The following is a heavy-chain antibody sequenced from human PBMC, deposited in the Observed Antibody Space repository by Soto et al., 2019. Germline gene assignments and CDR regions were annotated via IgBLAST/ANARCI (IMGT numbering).Heavy chain of an antibody. J-gene: IGHJ4*02. CDR1: RFPFSEYY. CDR3: VRGGGGGLFEH. CDR2: ISPKSTYR. Sequence: GGSLRLSCPTSRFPFSEYYMSWIRQAPGKGLEWLSHISPKSTYRNYADSVKGRFTISRDNTKSSLFLQMNSLGVEDTAVYYCVRGGGGGLFEHWGQGVLVTVSS. D-gene: IGHD2-21*01. V-gene: IGHV3-11*06.